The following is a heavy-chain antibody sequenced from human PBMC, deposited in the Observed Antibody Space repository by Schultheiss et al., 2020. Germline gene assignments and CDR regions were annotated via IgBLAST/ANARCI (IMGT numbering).Heavy chain of an antibody. CDR3: ATPIAAAVDDAFDI. D-gene: IGHD6-13*01. CDR2: ISGSGGST. CDR1: GFTFSSYS. J-gene: IGHJ3*02. V-gene: IGHV3-23*01. Sequence: GGSLRLSCAASGFTFSSYSMNWVRQAPGKGLEWVSAISGSGGSTYYADSVKGRFTISRDNSKNTLYLQMNSLRAEDTAVYYCATPIAAAVDDAFDIWGQGTMVTVSS.